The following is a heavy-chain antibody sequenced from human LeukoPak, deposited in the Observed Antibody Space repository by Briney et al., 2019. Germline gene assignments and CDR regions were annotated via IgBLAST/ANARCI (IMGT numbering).Heavy chain of an antibody. CDR3: ARGYGSIAARPHFDY. CDR2: IYYSGST. Sequence: PSETLSLTCTVSGGSISSYYWSWIRQPPGKGLEWLGYIYYSGSTNYNPSLKSRVTISVDTSKNQFSLKLSSVTAADTAVYYCARGYGSIAARPHFDYWGQGTLVTVSS. J-gene: IGHJ4*02. CDR1: GGSISSYY. V-gene: IGHV4-59*01. D-gene: IGHD6-6*01.